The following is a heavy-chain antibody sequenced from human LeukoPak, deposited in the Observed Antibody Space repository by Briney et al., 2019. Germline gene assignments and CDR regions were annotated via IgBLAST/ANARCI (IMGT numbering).Heavy chain of an antibody. CDR3: ARVGFRTGYCSSTSCYFPPYSSSWRSYYYMDV. CDR2: IKQDGSEK. Sequence: HPGGSLRLSCAASGFTLSNYAMTWVRQAPGKGLEWVANIKQDGSEKYYVDSVKGRFTISRDNAKNSLYLQMNSLRAEDTAVYYCARVGFRTGYCSSTSCYFPPYSSSWRSYYYMDVWGKGTTVTISS. V-gene: IGHV3-7*01. J-gene: IGHJ6*03. CDR1: GFTLSNYA. D-gene: IGHD2-2*01.